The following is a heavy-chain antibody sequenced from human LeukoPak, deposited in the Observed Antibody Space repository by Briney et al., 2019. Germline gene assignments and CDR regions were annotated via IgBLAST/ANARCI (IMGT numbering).Heavy chain of an antibody. Sequence: SETLSLTCTVSGGSISSYYWSWIRQPPGKGLEWIGYIYYSGSTNYNPSLKSRVTISVDTSKNQFSLKLSSVTAADTAVYYCARVGIVLGASNYYYYMDVWGKGTTVTVSS. CDR2: IYYSGST. V-gene: IGHV4-59*01. CDR1: GGSISSYY. D-gene: IGHD1-26*01. CDR3: ARVGIVLGASNYYYYMDV. J-gene: IGHJ6*03.